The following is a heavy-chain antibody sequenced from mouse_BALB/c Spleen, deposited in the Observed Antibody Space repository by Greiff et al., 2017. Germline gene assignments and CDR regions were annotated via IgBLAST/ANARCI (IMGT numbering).Heavy chain of an antibody. V-gene: IGHV3-2*02. CDR3: ARGRGYYGNFDV. D-gene: IGHD1-1*01. CDR2: ISYSGST. Sequence: EVKLMESGPGLVKPSQSLSLTCTVTGYSITSDYAWNWIRQFPGNKLEWMGYISYSGSTSYNPSLKSRISITRDTSKNQFFLQLNSVTTEDTATYYCARGRGYYGNFDVWGAGTTVTVSS. J-gene: IGHJ1*01. CDR1: GYSITSDYA.